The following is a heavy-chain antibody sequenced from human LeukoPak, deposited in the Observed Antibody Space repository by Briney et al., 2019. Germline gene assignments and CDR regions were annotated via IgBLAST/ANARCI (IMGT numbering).Heavy chain of an antibody. J-gene: IGHJ2*01. CDR1: GGSISSYY. CDR2: IYYSGST. D-gene: IGHD6-25*01. V-gene: IGHV4-59*08. Sequence: SETLSLTCTVPGGSISSYYWSWIRRPPGKGLEWIGYIYYSGSTNYNPSLKSRVTISVDTSKNQFSLKLSSVTAADTAVYYCARQGGGFWYFDLWGRGTLVTVSS. CDR3: ARQGGGFWYFDL.